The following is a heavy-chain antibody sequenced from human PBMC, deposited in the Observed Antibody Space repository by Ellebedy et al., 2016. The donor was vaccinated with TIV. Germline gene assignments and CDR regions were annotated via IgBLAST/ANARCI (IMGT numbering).Heavy chain of an antibody. CDR1: GYTFTGYF. D-gene: IGHD3-22*01. CDR2: INSNSGGT. CDR3: AADPYDSSGYYYMDWFDP. Sequence: ASVKVSCKASGYTFTGYFVHWVRQAPGQGLEWMGWINSNSGGTNYEQKFQGRVSMTRDTSISTAYMELSSLRSEDTAVYYCAADPYDSSGYYYMDWFDPWGQGTLVTVSS. V-gene: IGHV1-2*02. J-gene: IGHJ5*02.